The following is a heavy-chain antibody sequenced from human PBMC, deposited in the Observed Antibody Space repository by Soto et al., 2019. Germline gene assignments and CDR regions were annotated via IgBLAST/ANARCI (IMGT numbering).Heavy chain of an antibody. CDR3: ARPGSSVSQYYYYGMDV. D-gene: IGHD6-6*01. J-gene: IGHJ6*02. CDR2: LIPIFGTA. Sequence: QVQLVQSGAEVKKPGSSVKVSCKASGGTFSSYAITWVRQAPGQGLEWMGGLIPIFGTANYAQKFQGRVTITADKSTSTAYMELSSLRGEDTAVYYCARPGSSVSQYYYYGMDVWGQGTTVTVSS. CDR1: GGTFSSYA. V-gene: IGHV1-69*06.